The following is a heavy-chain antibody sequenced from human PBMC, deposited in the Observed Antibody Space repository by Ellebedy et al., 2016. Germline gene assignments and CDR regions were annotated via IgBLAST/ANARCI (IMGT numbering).Heavy chain of an antibody. CDR3: ARDINGDSAFDY. CDR1: GGSISCGAYY. Sequence: SETLSLXXTFSGGSISCGAYYWSWVRQHPGKGVEWIGYTHLSGGTYYNPSLKSRLAISVDTSKYQLSLKLSSVTAADTAVYYCARDINGDSAFDYWGQGTLVTVSS. V-gene: IGHV4-31*03. CDR2: THLSGGT. J-gene: IGHJ4*02. D-gene: IGHD4-17*01.